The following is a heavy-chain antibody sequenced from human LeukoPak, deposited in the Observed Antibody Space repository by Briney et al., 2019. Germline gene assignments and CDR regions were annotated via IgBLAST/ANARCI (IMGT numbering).Heavy chain of an antibody. CDR2: ISGSGGST. J-gene: IGHJ4*02. D-gene: IGHD3-3*01. V-gene: IGHV3-23*01. Sequence: PGGSLRLSCAASGFTFSSYGMSWVRQAPGKGLEWVSAISGSGGSTYYADSVKGRFTISRDNSKNTLYLQMNSLRTEDTAVYYCARDLDRFFDYWGQGTLVIVSS. CDR3: ARDLDRFFDY. CDR1: GFTFSSYG.